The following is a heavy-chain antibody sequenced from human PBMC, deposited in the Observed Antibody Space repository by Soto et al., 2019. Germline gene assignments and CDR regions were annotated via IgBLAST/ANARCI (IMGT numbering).Heavy chain of an antibody. CDR2: IIPIFGTA. CDR3: ARDQDGDGYNYGDYDGMDV. Sequence: QVQLVQSGAEVKKPGSSVKVSCKASGGTFSSHAISWVRQAPGQGLEWMGGIIPIFGTANYAQKFQGRVTITADESTSTADMELSRLRSEDTAVYYCARDQDGDGYNYGDYDGMDVWGQGTTVTVSS. J-gene: IGHJ6*02. CDR1: GGTFSSHA. V-gene: IGHV1-69*01. D-gene: IGHD5-12*01.